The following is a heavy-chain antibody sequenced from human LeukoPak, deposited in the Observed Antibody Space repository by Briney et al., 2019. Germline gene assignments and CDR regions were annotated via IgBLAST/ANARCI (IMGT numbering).Heavy chain of an antibody. D-gene: IGHD2-2*01. CDR3: ATPYCSSISCLDVFNM. CDR1: GVSFSDGRYY. Sequence: SETLSLTCSVSGVSFSDGRYYWTWIRQHPGKGLEWIGYKYYSGSAKYNPSLKSRLTISVHTSKNQFSLQLSSVTAADTATYYCATPYCSSISCLDVFNMWGQGTRVTVSS. CDR2: KYYSGSA. V-gene: IGHV4-31*03. J-gene: IGHJ3*02.